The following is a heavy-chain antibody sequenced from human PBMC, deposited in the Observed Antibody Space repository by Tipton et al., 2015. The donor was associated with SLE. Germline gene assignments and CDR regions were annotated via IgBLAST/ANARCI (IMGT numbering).Heavy chain of an antibody. CDR2: IYISGST. CDR1: GGSINSGSYY. Sequence: TLSLTFTVSGGSINSGSYYWSWIRQPAGKGLEWIGRIYISGSTNYNPSLKSRVTISIDTSKNQFSLNLSSVTAADTAIYYCARRPSYCGGDCSFFDYWGQGTLVTVSS. D-gene: IGHD2-21*01. V-gene: IGHV4-61*02. J-gene: IGHJ4*02. CDR3: ARRPSYCGGDCSFFDY.